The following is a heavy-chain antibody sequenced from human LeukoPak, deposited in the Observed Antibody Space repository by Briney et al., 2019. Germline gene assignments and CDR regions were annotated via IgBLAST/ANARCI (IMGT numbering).Heavy chain of an antibody. D-gene: IGHD3-22*01. CDR1: GFTFSNYA. CDR2: ISYDGSNK. CDR3: AREKRTYYYDSSGYYYEDDY. J-gene: IGHJ4*02. Sequence: PGGSLRLSCAASGFTFSNYAMHWVRQAPGKGLEWVAFISYDGSNKYYADSVKGRFTISRDNAKNSLYLQRNSLRAEDTAVYYCAREKRTYYYDSSGYYYEDDYWGQGTLVTVSS. V-gene: IGHV3-30-3*01.